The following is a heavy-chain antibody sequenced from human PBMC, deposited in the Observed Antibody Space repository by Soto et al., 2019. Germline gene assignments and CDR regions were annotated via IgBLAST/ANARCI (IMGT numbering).Heavy chain of an antibody. D-gene: IGHD6-13*01. J-gene: IGHJ4*02. V-gene: IGHV3-33*01. CDR2: IWYDGSNK. CDR3: ARDLGGYSSSWYYY. CDR1: GFTFSSYG. Sequence: PGGSLRLSCAASGFTFSSYGMHWVRQAPGKGLEWVAVIWYDGSNKYYADSVKGRFTISRDNSKNTLYLQMNSLRAEDTAVYYCARDLGGYSSSWYYYWGQGTLVTVSS.